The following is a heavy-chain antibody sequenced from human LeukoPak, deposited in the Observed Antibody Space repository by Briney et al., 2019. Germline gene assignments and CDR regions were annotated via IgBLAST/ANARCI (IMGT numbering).Heavy chain of an antibody. CDR1: GFTFSSYS. CDR3: ARGVRGIAAAGTDPVDY. Sequence: PGGSLRLSCAASGFTFSSYSMNWVRQAPGKGLEWVSYISSSSSTIYYADSVKGRFTISRDNAKNSLYLQMNSLRAEDTAVYYCARGVRGIAAAGTDPVDYWGQGTLVSVSS. D-gene: IGHD6-13*01. V-gene: IGHV3-48*04. J-gene: IGHJ4*02. CDR2: ISSSSSTI.